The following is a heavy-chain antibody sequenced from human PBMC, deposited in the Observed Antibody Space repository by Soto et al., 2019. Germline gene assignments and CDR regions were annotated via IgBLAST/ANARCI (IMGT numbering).Heavy chain of an antibody. D-gene: IGHD3-10*01. CDR1: GYTFTGYY. V-gene: IGHV1-2*04. J-gene: IGHJ4*02. CDR3: ARAIYGSGSYSDY. CDR2: INPNSGGT. Sequence: SVKVSCKASGYTFTGYYMYWVRQSPGQGLEWMGWINPNSGGTNYAQKFQGWVTMTRDTSISTAYMELSRLRSDDAAVYYCARAIYGSGSYSDYWGQGTLVTVSS.